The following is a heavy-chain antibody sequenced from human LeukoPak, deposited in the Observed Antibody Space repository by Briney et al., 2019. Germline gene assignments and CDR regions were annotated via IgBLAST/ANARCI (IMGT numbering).Heavy chain of an antibody. Sequence: GGSLRLSCAASGFTFNSYSMNWVRQAPGKGLEWVSHISSSSTTIYYADSVKGRFTISRDNAKNSLYLQMNSLRVEDTAVYYCARDINYYGDYFDNWGQGTLVTVSS. CDR3: ARDINYYGDYFDN. CDR2: ISSSSTTI. V-gene: IGHV3-48*04. D-gene: IGHD4-17*01. CDR1: GFTFNSYS. J-gene: IGHJ4*02.